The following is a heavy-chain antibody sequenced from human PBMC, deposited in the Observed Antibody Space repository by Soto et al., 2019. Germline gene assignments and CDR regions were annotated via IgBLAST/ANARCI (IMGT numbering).Heavy chain of an antibody. J-gene: IGHJ6*02. CDR2: ISSSSSNI. V-gene: IGHV3-48*02. Sequence: PGGSLRLSCAASGFTFSSYRMNWVRQAPGKGLEWVSYISSSSSNIYYADSVKGRFTISRDNAKNSLYLQMSSLRDEDTAVYYCARDKSECSSSLGGYYNGLDVWGQGTTVTVSS. CDR1: GFTFSSYR. D-gene: IGHD6-6*01. CDR3: ARDKSECSSSLGGYYNGLDV.